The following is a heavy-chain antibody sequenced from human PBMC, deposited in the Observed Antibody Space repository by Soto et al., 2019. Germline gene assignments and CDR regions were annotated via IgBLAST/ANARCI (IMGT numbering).Heavy chain of an antibody. Sequence: GGSLRLSCAASGFTFSSYSMNWVRQAPGKGLEWVSSISSSSSYIYYADSVKGRFTISRDNAKNSLYLQMNSLRAEDTAVYYCARGGYCSGGSCYGLDYWGQGTLVTVSS. CDR1: GFTFSSYS. CDR3: ARGGYCSGGSCYGLDY. V-gene: IGHV3-21*01. D-gene: IGHD2-15*01. J-gene: IGHJ4*02. CDR2: ISSSSSYI.